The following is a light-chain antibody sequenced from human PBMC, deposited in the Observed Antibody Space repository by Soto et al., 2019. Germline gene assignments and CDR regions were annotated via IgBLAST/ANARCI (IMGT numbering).Light chain of an antibody. CDR3: WSYAGSYS. CDR1: SSDVGNYNL. Sequence: QSVLTQPASVSGSPGQSITISCTGSSSDVGNYNLVSWYQQHPGKAPKLMIYEDTKWPSGVSNRFSGSKSGNTAYLTISGLQAEDEADYYCWSYAGSYSFGTGTKVTVL. J-gene: IGLJ1*01. V-gene: IGLV2-23*01. CDR2: EDT.